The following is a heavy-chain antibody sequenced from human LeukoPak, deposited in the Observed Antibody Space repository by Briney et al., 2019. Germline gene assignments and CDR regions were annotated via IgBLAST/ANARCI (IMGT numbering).Heavy chain of an antibody. CDR3: ARERWDDVFDI. J-gene: IGHJ3*02. CDR2: IYYSGST. Sequence: SETLSLTCSVSGXSISSGDYYWSWIRQPPGMGLEWIGYIYYSGSTYYNPSLKSRVTISEDTSKNQFSLKLSSVTAADTAVYYCARERWDDVFDIWGQGTMVTVSS. CDR1: GXSISSGDYY. V-gene: IGHV4-30-4*01. D-gene: IGHD1-26*01.